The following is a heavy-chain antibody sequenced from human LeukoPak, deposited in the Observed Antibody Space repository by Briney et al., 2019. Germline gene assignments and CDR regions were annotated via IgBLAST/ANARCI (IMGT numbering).Heavy chain of an antibody. D-gene: IGHD3-10*01. CDR3: ARDHNQYYYGSGVSGGWFDP. J-gene: IGHJ5*02. CDR2: IYYSGST. Sequence: PSETLSLTCTVSGGSISSSSYYWGWIRQPPGKGLEWIGSIYYSGSTHYNPSLKSRVTISVDTSKNQFSLKLSSVTAADTAVYYCARDHNQYYYGSGVSGGWFDPWGQGTLVTVSS. CDR1: GGSISSSSYY. V-gene: IGHV4-39*07.